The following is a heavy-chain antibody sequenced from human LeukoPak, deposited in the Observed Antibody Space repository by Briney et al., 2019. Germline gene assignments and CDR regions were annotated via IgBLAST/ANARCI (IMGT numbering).Heavy chain of an antibody. CDR2: FSSSSSYT. CDR3: GRRGPGTKPFDL. J-gene: IGHJ4*02. CDR1: GFTFSDYY. V-gene: IGHV3-11*06. D-gene: IGHD6-13*01. Sequence: PGGSLRLSCAASGFTFSDYYMSWIRQAPGKGLEWVSYFSSSSSYTNYAHSVKGRFPLSRDNDKHSLYLKANTVRAEDRAVYCGGRRGPGTKPFDLWGQGTLVTVSS.